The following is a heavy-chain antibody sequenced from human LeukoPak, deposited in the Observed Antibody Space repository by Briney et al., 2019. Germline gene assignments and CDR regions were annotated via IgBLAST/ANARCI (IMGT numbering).Heavy chain of an antibody. J-gene: IGHJ4*02. CDR1: GFTFSSHW. Sequence: GGSLRLSCAASGFTFSSHWMHWVRQAPGKGLVWVSRINGDGSNTTYADSVKGRFTISRDNAKNSLYLQMNSLRAEDTAVYYCARDVGYCSSTSCYDYFDYWGQGTLVTVSS. CDR3: ARDVGYCSSTSCYDYFDY. V-gene: IGHV3-74*03. D-gene: IGHD2-2*01. CDR2: INGDGSNT.